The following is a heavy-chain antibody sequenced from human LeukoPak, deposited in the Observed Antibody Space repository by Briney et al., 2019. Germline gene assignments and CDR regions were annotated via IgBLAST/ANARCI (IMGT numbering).Heavy chain of an antibody. CDR3: GRDMDV. D-gene: IGHD3-10*01. J-gene: IGHJ6*02. CDR2: INQDGSVK. V-gene: IGHV3-7*01. CDR1: GFTYSTYW. Sequence: GGSLRLSCAVSGFTYSTYWMTWVRQATGKGLEWVANINQDGSVKHYVDSVKGRFTISRDNAKNSLYLQMNSLRAEDTALYYCGRDMDVWGQGTTVTVSS.